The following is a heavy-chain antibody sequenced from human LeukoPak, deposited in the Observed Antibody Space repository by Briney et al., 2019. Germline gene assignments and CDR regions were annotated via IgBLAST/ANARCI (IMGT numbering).Heavy chain of an antibody. CDR1: GFTFSSYS. D-gene: IGHD2-15*01. Sequence: KPGGSLRLSCAASGFTFSSYSMNWVRQAPGKGLEWVSSISSSSSYIYYADSVKGRFTISRDNAKNSLYLQMNSLRAEDTAVYYCATNGDCSGGSCYSAHYYYYGMDVWGKGTTVTVSS. CDR2: ISSSSSYI. J-gene: IGHJ6*04. CDR3: ATNGDCSGGSCYSAHYYYYGMDV. V-gene: IGHV3-21*01.